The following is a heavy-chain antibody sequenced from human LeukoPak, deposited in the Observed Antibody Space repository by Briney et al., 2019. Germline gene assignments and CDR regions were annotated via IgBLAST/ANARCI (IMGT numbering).Heavy chain of an antibody. J-gene: IGHJ4*02. V-gene: IGHV1-46*01. Sequence: ASVKVSCKASGYTFISYYMHWVRQAPGQGLEWMGIINPSGGSTSYAQKFQGRVTMTRDTSTSTVYMELSSLRSEDTAVYYCTTGGPRGYDFWSGYPRYYFDYWGQGTLVTVSS. CDR1: GYTFISYY. CDR2: INPSGGST. D-gene: IGHD3-3*01. CDR3: TTGGPRGYDFWSGYPRYYFDY.